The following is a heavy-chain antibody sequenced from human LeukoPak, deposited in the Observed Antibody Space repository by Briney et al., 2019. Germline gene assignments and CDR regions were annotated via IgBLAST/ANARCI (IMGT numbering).Heavy chain of an antibody. D-gene: IGHD3-16*01. CDR1: AGSISSYY. V-gene: IGHV4-4*07. Sequence: SETLSFTCTVPAGSISSYYWSWLRQPDGQGLGWSGGIYTSGSTNYNPSLKSRVTMSVDTSKNQFSLKLSSVTAADTAGYCCARVTGPARYVDFWGQGTLVTVSS. J-gene: IGHJ4*02. CDR3: ARVTGPARYVDF. CDR2: IYTSGST.